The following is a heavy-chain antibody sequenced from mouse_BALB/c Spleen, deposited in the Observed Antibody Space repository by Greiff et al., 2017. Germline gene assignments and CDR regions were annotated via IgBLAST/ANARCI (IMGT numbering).Heavy chain of an antibody. J-gene: IGHJ1*01. Sequence: DVKLVESGGGLVKPGGSLKLSCAASGFTFSSYAMSWVRQTPEKRLEWVASISSGGSTYYPDSVKGRFTISRDNARNILYLQMSSLRSEDTAMYYCARRGYGISYWYFDVWGAGTTVTVSS. D-gene: IGHD1-1*01. CDR2: ISSGGST. CDR3: ARRGYGISYWYFDV. V-gene: IGHV5-6-5*01. CDR1: GFTFSSYA.